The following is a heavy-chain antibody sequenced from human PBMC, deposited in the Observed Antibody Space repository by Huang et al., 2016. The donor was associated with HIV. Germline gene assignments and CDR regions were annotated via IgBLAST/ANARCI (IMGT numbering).Heavy chain of an antibody. CDR2: MCYGGRT. V-gene: IGHV4-39*01. CDR3: ARGDMYSSSWYVYYYGMDV. J-gene: IGHJ6*02. D-gene: IGHD6-13*01. CDR1: GGSISSSSYY. Sequence: QLQLQESGPGLVKPSETLSLTCIVSGGSISSSSYYWGWIRQPPGKGLEWIGSMCYGGRTYYNPAVKGGVTISVDRSKNQFSLKLRSVTAAETAVYYCARGDMYSSSWYVYYYGMDVWGQGTTVTVSS.